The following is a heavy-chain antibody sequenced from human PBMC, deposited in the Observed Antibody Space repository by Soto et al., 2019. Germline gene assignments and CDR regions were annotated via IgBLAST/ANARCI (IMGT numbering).Heavy chain of an antibody. Sequence: EVQLVESGGGLVQFGGSLRLSCAASGFTFSSYWMHWVRQVPGKGLVWVSRIKGDETNTGYADSVKGRFTISRDNVKNMLYLQMNSLRAEDTPVYYCARGLSGYYGFDYWGQGTLATVSP. V-gene: IGHV3-74*01. CDR1: GFTFSSYW. CDR2: IKGDETNT. CDR3: ARGLSGYYGFDY. D-gene: IGHD5-12*01. J-gene: IGHJ4*02.